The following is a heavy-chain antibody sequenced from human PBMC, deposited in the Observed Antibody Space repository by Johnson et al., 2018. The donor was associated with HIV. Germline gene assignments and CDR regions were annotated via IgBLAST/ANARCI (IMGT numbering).Heavy chain of an antibody. J-gene: IGHJ3*02. D-gene: IGHD3-22*01. CDR1: GFTFSSYA. CDR2: ISYDGSNK. CDR3: ASCESDSSGRGAFDI. V-gene: IGHV3-30-3*01. Sequence: QVQLVESGGGVVQPGRSLRLSCAASGFTFSSYAMHWVRQAPGKGLEWVAVISYDGSNKYYADSVKGRFTISRDNSKHTLYLQMSSLGAEDTAVYYCASCESDSSGRGAFDIWGQGTMVTVSS.